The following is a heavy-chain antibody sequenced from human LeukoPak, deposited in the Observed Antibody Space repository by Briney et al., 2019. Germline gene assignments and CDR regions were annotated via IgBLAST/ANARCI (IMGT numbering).Heavy chain of an antibody. CDR3: ARDRYSSGWYSGIDY. CDR2: ISSSSSYI. V-gene: IGHV3-21*01. CDR1: GFTFSSYS. Sequence: GGSLRLSCAASGFTFSSYSMNWVCQAPGKGLEWVSSISSSSSYIYYADSVKGRFTISRDNAKNSLYLQMNSLRAEDTAVYYCARDRYSSGWYSGIDYWGQGTLVTVSS. J-gene: IGHJ4*02. D-gene: IGHD6-19*01.